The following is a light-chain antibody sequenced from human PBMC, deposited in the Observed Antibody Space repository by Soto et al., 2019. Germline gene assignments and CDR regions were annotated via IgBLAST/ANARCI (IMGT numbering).Light chain of an antibody. V-gene: IGLV2-8*01. CDR3: TSYAGSNTYV. J-gene: IGLJ1*01. CDR2: EVV. CDR1: KTDIGVYDF. Sequence: QSVLTQPPSASGSPGQSVTISCTGTKTDIGVYDFVSWYQQHPGKAPRLIIYEVVQRPSGVPDRFSGSKSGNTASLTVSGLQAADEADYFCTSYAGSNTYVFGSGTKLTVL.